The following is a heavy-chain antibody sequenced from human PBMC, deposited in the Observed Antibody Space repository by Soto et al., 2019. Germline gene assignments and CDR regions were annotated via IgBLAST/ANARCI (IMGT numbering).Heavy chain of an antibody. Sequence: EVQLLESGGGLVQPGGSLRLSSVASGLTFSSYAMSWVRQGPGKGLEWVSVISSGGGSTYYADSVKGRFTISRDNSKNTFYLRMNNLRADDTAVYFCAKYWQEVSGFGMDVWGQGTTVTVSS. CDR2: ISSGGGST. CDR3: AKYWQEVSGFGMDV. J-gene: IGHJ6*01. D-gene: IGHD2-15*01. V-gene: IGHV3-23*01. CDR1: GLTFSSYA.